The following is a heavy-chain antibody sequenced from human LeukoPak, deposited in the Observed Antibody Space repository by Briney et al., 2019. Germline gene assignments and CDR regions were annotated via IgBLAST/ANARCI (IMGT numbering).Heavy chain of an antibody. V-gene: IGHV3-48*01. J-gene: IGHJ4*02. D-gene: IGHD5-24*01. CDR1: GFTFSDYS. Sequence: GGSLRLSCAASGFTFSDYSMNWFRQAPGKGLEWISYIGIDSGNTNYADSVKGRFTISGDKAKNSLYLQMNSLRVEDTAVYYCARDYKYAFDNWGQGTLVTVSS. CDR2: IGIDSGNT. CDR3: ARDYKYAFDN.